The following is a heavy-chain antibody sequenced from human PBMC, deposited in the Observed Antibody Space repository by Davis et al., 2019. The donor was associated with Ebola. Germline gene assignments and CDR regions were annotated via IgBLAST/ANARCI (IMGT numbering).Heavy chain of an antibody. J-gene: IGHJ4*02. D-gene: IGHD1-20*01. Sequence: GSLRLSCSVSGYFISSGCYWGWIRQPPGKGLEWIGSIYHTGSTSYNPSLKSRVTIPVDLSKNQFSLRLSSVTAADTAVYYCARGRDGYKWGTVDYWGQGTLVTVSS. V-gene: IGHV4-38-2*02. CDR2: IYHTGST. CDR1: GYFISSGCY. CDR3: ARGRDGYKWGTVDY.